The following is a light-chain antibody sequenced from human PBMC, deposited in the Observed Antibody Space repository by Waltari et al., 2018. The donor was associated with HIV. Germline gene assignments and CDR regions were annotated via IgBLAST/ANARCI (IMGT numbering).Light chain of an antibody. CDR3: AALDDSLNGWV. V-gene: IGLV1-44*01. J-gene: IGLJ3*02. Sequence: QSVLTQPLSASGTPGQRVTISCSGSSSNLGSNVVTWYQQLPGTAPKLLIYSNNQRPSGVPDRFSGSKSGTSASLAISGLQSEDESDYYCAALDDSLNGWVFGGGTKLTVL. CDR2: SNN. CDR1: SSNLGSNV.